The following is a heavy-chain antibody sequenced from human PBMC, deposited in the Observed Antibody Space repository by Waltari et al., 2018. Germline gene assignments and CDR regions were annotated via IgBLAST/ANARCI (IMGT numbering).Heavy chain of an antibody. D-gene: IGHD6-19*01. CDR3: ASRIAVAGTGGAFDI. Sequence: QVQLVESGGGVVQPGRSLRLSCAASGFSFRNFAMHWVRPAPGKGLEWIGSIYYSGSTYYNPSLKSRVTISVDTSKNQFSLKLSSVTAADTAVYYCASRIAVAGTGGAFDIWGQGTMVTVSS. V-gene: IGHV4-38-2*01. J-gene: IGHJ3*02. CDR1: GFSFRNFA. CDR2: IYYSGST.